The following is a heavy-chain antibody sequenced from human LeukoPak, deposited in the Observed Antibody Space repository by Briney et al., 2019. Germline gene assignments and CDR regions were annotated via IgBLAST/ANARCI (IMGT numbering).Heavy chain of an antibody. CDR1: GFTFSKYW. V-gene: IGHV3-74*01. CDR2: INGDGSTT. J-gene: IGHJ1*01. CDR3: ATGNYYDSRGYYTFGY. Sequence: GGSLRLSCAASGFTFSKYWMHWVRQVPGKGLVWVSLINGDGSTTNYADFVKGRFTISRDDAKNTLSLQVDSLRAEDTAVYYCATGNYYDSRGYYTFGYWGQGTLVTVSS. D-gene: IGHD3-22*01.